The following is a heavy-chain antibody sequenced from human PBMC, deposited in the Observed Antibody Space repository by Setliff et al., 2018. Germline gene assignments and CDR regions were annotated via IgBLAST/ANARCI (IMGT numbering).Heavy chain of an antibody. Sequence: RLSCAASGFTLSDHYMDWVRQAPGKGLEWVGRIRKKTKSYSTDYAASVKGRFTMSRDDLKNSVDLQMNSLKTEDTAVYYCVRVLDYYDSNGYSVDAFDVWGQGTMVTVS. CDR1: GFTLSDHY. D-gene: IGHD3-22*01. J-gene: IGHJ3*01. CDR3: VRVLDYYDSNGYSVDAFDV. CDR2: IRKKTKSYST. V-gene: IGHV3-72*01.